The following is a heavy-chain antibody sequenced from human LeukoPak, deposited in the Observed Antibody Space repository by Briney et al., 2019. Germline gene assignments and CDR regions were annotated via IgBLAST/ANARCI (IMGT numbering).Heavy chain of an antibody. Sequence: SETLSLTCTVSGGSISSYYWSWIRQPPGKGLEWIGYIYYSGSTNYNPSLKSRVTISVDTSKNQFSLKLSSVTAADTAVYYCARLRGSGSYLYYFDYWGQGTPVTVSS. CDR1: GGSISSYY. V-gene: IGHV4-59*08. CDR3: ARLRGSGSYLYYFDY. D-gene: IGHD3-10*01. CDR2: IYYSGST. J-gene: IGHJ4*02.